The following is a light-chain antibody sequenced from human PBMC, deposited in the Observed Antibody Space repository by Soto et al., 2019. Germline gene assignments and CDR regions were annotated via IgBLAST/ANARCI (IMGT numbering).Light chain of an antibody. J-gene: IGKJ2*01. CDR1: QSVSSRY. Sequence: DIVLTQSPGTLSLSPGDGVTLSCRASQSVSSRYFAWYQKKPGQAPRLLIYATSTRATSIPDRFSGSGSGTDITLTISRLEPEDFAVYFCQQYGRSPRGTFGQGTKLEIK. CDR3: QQYGRSPRGT. CDR2: ATS. V-gene: IGKV3-20*01.